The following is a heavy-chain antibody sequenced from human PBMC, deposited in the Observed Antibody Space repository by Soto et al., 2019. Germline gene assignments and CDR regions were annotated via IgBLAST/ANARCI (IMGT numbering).Heavy chain of an antibody. CDR1: GGSISSGGYY. D-gene: IGHD5-12*01. Sequence: SETLSLTCTVSGGSISSGGYYWIWIRHHPGKGLEWIGYIYYSGSTYYNPSLKSRDTMSVDTSKNQFSLKLSSVTAADTAVYYCARFSSPTGDLGYSGYDFNWFDPWGQGTLVTVSS. CDR2: IYYSGST. CDR3: ARFSSPTGDLGYSGYDFNWFDP. V-gene: IGHV4-31*03. J-gene: IGHJ5*02.